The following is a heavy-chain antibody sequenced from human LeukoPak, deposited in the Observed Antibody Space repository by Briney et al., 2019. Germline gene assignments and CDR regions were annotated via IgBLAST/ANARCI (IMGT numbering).Heavy chain of an antibody. D-gene: IGHD2-15*01. Sequence: SETLSLTCTVSGGSISSYYWSWIRQPPGKGLEWIGYIYYSGSTNYNPSLKSRVAISVDTSKNQFSLKLSSVTAADTAVYYCRLIVGGRDVWGQGTTVTVSS. J-gene: IGHJ6*02. CDR1: GGSISSYY. CDR2: IYYSGST. CDR3: RLIVGGRDV. V-gene: IGHV4-59*12.